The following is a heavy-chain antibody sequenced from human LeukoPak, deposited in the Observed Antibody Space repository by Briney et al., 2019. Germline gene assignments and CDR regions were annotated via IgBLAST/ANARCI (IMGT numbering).Heavy chain of an antibody. CDR1: GGTFSSYA. CDR3: AYSSSSVSVEEDY. CDR2: IIPIFGTA. Sequence: SVKVSCKASGGTFSSYAISWVRQAPGQGLEWMGGIIPIFGTANYAQKFQGRVTITADESTSTACMELSSLRSEGTAVYYCAYSSSSVSVEEDYWGQGNPVTVSS. D-gene: IGHD6-6*01. J-gene: IGHJ4*02. V-gene: IGHV1-69*13.